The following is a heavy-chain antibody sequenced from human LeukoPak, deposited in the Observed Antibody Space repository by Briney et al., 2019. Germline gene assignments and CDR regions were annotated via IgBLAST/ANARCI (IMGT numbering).Heavy chain of an antibody. CDR1: GFIFNNYG. CDR2: ISPTGSTT. D-gene: IGHD6-6*01. V-gene: IGHV3-74*01. J-gene: IGHJ4*02. Sequence: PGGSLRLSCTASGFIFNNYGMNWVRQAPGKGLVWVSRISPTGSTTSYADSVKGRFTVSRDNARNTLYLQVNNLRAEDTAVYYCARGPNSNWSGLDFWGQGTLLTVSS. CDR3: ARGPNSNWSGLDF.